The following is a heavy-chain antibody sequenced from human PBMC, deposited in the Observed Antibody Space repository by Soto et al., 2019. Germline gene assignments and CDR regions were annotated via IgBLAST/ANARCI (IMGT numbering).Heavy chain of an antibody. CDR3: ARRYSGSYSAFDI. D-gene: IGHD1-26*01. CDR2: IDPSDSYT. V-gene: IGHV5-10-1*01. CDR1: GYSLTSYW. J-gene: IGHJ3*02. Sequence: GESLKISCKGSGYSLTSYWISWVRQMPGKGLEWMGRIDPSDSYTNYSPSFQGHVTISADKSISTAYLQWSSLKASDTAMYYCARRYSGSYSAFDIWGQGTMVIVSS.